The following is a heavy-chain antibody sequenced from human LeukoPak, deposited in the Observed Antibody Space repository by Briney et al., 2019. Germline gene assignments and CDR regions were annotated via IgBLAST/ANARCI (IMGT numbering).Heavy chain of an antibody. D-gene: IGHD2-2*01. Sequence: SETLSLTCTVSGGSIRSSSYYWGWTRQPPGKGLEWIGSIYYSGSTYYNPSLKSRVTISVDTSKNQFSLKLSSVTAADTAVYYCARLSCSGTSCYYYYYYYGMDVWGQGTTVTVSS. CDR1: GGSIRSSSYY. V-gene: IGHV4-39*01. J-gene: IGHJ6*02. CDR3: ARLSCSGTSCYYYYYYYGMDV. CDR2: IYYSGST.